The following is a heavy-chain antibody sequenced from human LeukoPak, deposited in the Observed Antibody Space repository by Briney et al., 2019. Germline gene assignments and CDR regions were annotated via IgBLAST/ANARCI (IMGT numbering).Heavy chain of an antibody. D-gene: IGHD3-10*01. CDR1: GYTFTSYY. CDR3: ARTNRGGDAFDI. CDR2: INPSGGST. Sequence: GASVKVSCKASGYTFTSYYMHWVRQAPGQGLEWMGIINPSGGSTSYAQKFQGRVTMTRDMSTSTVYMELSSLRSEDTAVYYCARTNRGGDAFDIWGQGTMVTVSS. J-gene: IGHJ3*02. V-gene: IGHV1-46*01.